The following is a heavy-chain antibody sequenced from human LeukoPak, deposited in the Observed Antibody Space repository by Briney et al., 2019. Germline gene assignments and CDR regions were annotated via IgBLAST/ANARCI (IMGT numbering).Heavy chain of an antibody. J-gene: IGHJ6*03. Sequence: PSETLSLTCTVSGGSISPYYWSWIRQPPGKGLEWIGYIYYSGNTNYNPSLKSRVTISVDTSKNQFSLKLSPVTAADTAVYYCARAFYPGYYSYMAVWGKGTTVTVSS. CDR2: IYYSGNT. CDR1: GGSISPYY. CDR3: ARAFYPGYYSYMAV. V-gene: IGHV4-59*01. D-gene: IGHD3-16*02.